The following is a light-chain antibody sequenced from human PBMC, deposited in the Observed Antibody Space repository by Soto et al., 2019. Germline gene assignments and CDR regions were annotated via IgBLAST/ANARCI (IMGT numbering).Light chain of an antibody. J-gene: IGKJ2*01. CDR3: QQSYTIPYT. Sequence: DIQMTQSPSSLSAFAGDRVTITCRASQSISTYLNWYQQKPGKAPKLLIYAASSLQSGVPSRFSGSGSGTDLTLTISSLQPEDFATYYCQQSYTIPYTFGQGTKLEIK. CDR2: AAS. V-gene: IGKV1-39*01. CDR1: QSISTY.